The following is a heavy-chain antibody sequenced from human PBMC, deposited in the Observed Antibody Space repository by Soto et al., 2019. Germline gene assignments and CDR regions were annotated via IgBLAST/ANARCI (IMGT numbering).Heavy chain of an antibody. CDR2: MYYSGST. V-gene: IGHV4-59*01. CDR3: ASIAVSGSVDY. D-gene: IGHD6-19*01. Sequence: SETLSLTCTVSGGSISSYYWSWIRQPPGKGLEWIGYMYYSGSTNYNPSLKSRVTISVDTSKNQFSLKLSSVTAADTAVYYCASIAVSGSVDYWGRGSLVTVSS. CDR1: GGSISSYY. J-gene: IGHJ4*02.